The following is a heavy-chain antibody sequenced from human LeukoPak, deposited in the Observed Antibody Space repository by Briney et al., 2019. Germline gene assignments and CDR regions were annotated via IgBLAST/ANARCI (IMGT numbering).Heavy chain of an antibody. Sequence: ASVTVSCKASGGTFSSYAISWVRQAPGQGLEWMGGIIPIFGTANYAQKFQGRVTITADESTSTAYMELSSLRSEDTAVYYCARGLKYSSLDYFDYWGQGTLVTVSS. J-gene: IGHJ4*02. V-gene: IGHV1-69*13. CDR2: IIPIFGTA. CDR3: ARGLKYSSLDYFDY. D-gene: IGHD3-22*01. CDR1: GGTFSSYA.